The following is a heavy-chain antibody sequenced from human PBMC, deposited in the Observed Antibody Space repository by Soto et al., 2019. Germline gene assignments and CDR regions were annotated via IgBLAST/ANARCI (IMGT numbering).Heavy chain of an antibody. CDR3: AREAEYSTSWYYYYGMDV. CDR1: GGSISSSSYY. V-gene: IGHV4-39*07. CDR2: IYYSGST. D-gene: IGHD6-13*01. J-gene: IGHJ6*02. Sequence: SETLSLTCTVSGGSISSSSYYWGWIRQPPGKGLEWIGSIYYSGSTNYNPSLKSQVTISVDTSKNHFSLKLSSVTAADTAVYYCAREAEYSTSWYYYYGMDVWGQGTTVTVSS.